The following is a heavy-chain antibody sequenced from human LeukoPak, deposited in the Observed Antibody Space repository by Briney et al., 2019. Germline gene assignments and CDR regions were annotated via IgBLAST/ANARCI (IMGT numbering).Heavy chain of an antibody. J-gene: IGHJ4*02. D-gene: IGHD6-19*01. Sequence: GGSLRLSCAASGFTFSSYSMNWVRQAPGKGLEWVSSTSSSSYIYYSEPAKDRCTISRDNAKDSLYLQMNRLRAEDTAVYYCARDRGSGWYYFDYWGQGTLVTVSS. V-gene: IGHV3-21*01. CDR1: GFTFSSYS. CDR3: ARDRGSGWYYFDY. CDR2: TSSSSYI.